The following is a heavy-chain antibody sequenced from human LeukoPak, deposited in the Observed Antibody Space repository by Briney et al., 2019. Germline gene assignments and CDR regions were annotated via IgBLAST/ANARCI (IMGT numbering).Heavy chain of an antibody. Sequence: GGSLRLSCAASGFTFSSYAMHWVRQAPGKGLEWVAVISYDGSNKYYADSVKGRFTISRDNSKNTLYLQMNSLRAEDTAVYYCARLPENDYGDYGPRPDAFNIWGQGTMVTVSS. CDR3: ARLPENDYGDYGPRPDAFNI. J-gene: IGHJ3*02. D-gene: IGHD4-17*01. CDR2: ISYDGSNK. CDR1: GFTFSSYA. V-gene: IGHV3-30-3*01.